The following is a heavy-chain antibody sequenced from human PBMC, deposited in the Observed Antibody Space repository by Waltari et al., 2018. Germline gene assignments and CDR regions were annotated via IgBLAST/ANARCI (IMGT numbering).Heavy chain of an antibody. V-gene: IGHV1-58*02. D-gene: IGHD6-19*01. J-gene: IGHJ5*02. CDR1: GFTFSTST. CDR2: FLGNGNT. CDR3: AAERYASGCCWFDP. Sequence: QMQLVQSGPEVKKPGTSVKVSCKASGFTFSTSTMQWVRQARGQPLEWIGWFLGNGNTNYAQNFQERVTITRDMSTNTAYMELISLRSEDTAVYFCAAERYASGCCWFDPWGQGTLVTVSS.